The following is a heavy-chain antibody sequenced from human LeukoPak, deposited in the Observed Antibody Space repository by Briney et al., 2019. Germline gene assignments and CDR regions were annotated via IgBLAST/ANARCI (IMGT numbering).Heavy chain of an antibody. J-gene: IGHJ4*02. D-gene: IGHD3-3*01. CDR1: GGSISSGDYY. CDR2: IYYSGST. CDR3: ATHDFWSGYSLY. Sequence: SETLSLTCTVSGGSISSGDYYWRWIRQPPGKGLEWIGYIYYSGSTYYNPSLKSRVTISVDTSKNQFSLKLSSVTAADTAVYYCATHDFWSGYSLYWGQGTLVTVSS. V-gene: IGHV4-30-4*08.